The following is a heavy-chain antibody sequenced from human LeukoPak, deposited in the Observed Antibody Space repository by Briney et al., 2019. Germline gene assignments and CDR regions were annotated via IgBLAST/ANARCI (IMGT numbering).Heavy chain of an antibody. D-gene: IGHD7-27*01. J-gene: IGHJ6*03. Sequence: SETLSLTCTVSGGSISSSSYYWGWIRQPPGKGLEWIGSIYYSGSTYYNPSLKSRVTISVDTSKNQFSLKLSSVTAADTAVYYCARSTWGYYYYMDVWGKGTTVTISS. V-gene: IGHV4-39*01. CDR2: IYYSGST. CDR3: ARSTWGYYYYMDV. CDR1: GGSISSSSYY.